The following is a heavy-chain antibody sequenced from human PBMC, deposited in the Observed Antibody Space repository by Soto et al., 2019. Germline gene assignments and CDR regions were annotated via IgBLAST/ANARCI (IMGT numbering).Heavy chain of an antibody. Sequence: GGSLRLSCAASGFTFSSYAMHWVRQAPGKGLEWVAVISYDGSNKYYADSVKGRFTISRDNSKNTLYLQMNSLRAEDTAVYYCARDIIAVAGTDDYWGQGTLVTVSS. V-gene: IGHV3-30-3*01. J-gene: IGHJ4*02. D-gene: IGHD6-19*01. CDR2: ISYDGSNK. CDR1: GFTFSSYA. CDR3: ARDIIAVAGTDDY.